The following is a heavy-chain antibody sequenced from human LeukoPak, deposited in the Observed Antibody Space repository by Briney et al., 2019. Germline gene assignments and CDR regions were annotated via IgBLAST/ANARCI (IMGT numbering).Heavy chain of an antibody. J-gene: IGHJ4*02. V-gene: IGHV3-9*01. D-gene: IGHD6-19*01. CDR1: GFTFSTYA. CDR2: ISWNSGSI. Sequence: GGSLRLSCAASGFTFSTYAMSWVRQAPGKGLEWVSGISWNSGSIGYADSVKGRFTISRDNAKNSLYLQMNSLRAEDTALYYCAKDVGSGWYAHYDYWGQGTLVTVSS. CDR3: AKDVGSGWYAHYDY.